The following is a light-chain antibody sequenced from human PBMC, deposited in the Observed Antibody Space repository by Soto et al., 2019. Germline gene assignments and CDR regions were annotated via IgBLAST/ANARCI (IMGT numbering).Light chain of an antibody. CDR2: GAS. CDR3: QQYGSSPPIT. J-gene: IGKJ5*01. Sequence: EIVLTQSPATLSLSPGERATLSCRASPSVSSSYLAWYQQKPGQAPRLLIYGASSRATGIPDRFSGSGSGTDFTLTISRLEPEDFAVYYCQQYGSSPPITFGQGTRLEI. V-gene: IGKV3-20*01. CDR1: PSVSSSY.